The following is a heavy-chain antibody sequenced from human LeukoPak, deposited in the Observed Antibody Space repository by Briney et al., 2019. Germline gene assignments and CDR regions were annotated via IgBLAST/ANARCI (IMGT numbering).Heavy chain of an antibody. CDR1: GFTFSSYW. Sequence: GGSLRLSCAASGFTFSSYWMSWVRQAPGKGLEWVANIKQDGREKYYVDSVKGRFTISRDNAENSLYLQMNSLRAEDTAVYYCARGEYHLPFDIWGQGTMVTVSS. CDR3: ARGEYHLPFDI. V-gene: IGHV3-7*04. D-gene: IGHD2-2*01. CDR2: IKQDGREK. J-gene: IGHJ3*02.